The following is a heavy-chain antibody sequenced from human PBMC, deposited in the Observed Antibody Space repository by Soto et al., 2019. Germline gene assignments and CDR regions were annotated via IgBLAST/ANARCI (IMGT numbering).Heavy chain of an antibody. CDR2: IYYSGST. V-gene: IGHV4-59*08. CDR1: GGSISSYY. Sequence: SETLSLTCTVSGGSISSYYWSWIRQSPGKGLEWIGYIYYSGSTNYNPSLKSRVTISVDTSKNQFSMKLSSVTAADTAEYYCAIVAPPPGYDFWSGYYSLYFDYWGQGTLVTVSS. D-gene: IGHD3-3*01. J-gene: IGHJ4*02. CDR3: AIVAPPPGYDFWSGYYSLYFDY.